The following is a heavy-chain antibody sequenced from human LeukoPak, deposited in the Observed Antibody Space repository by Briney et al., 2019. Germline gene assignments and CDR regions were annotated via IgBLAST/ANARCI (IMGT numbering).Heavy chain of an antibody. CDR2: MNPNSGNT. Sequence: GASVTVSCTASGYTFTSYDINWVRQATGQGLEWMGWMNPNSGNTGYAQKFQGRVTMTRNTSISTAYMELSRLRSEDTAVYYCARRRPGVTGTTRVDWFDPWGQGTLVTVSS. J-gene: IGHJ5*02. CDR3: ARRRPGVTGTTRVDWFDP. CDR1: GYTFTSYD. D-gene: IGHD1-7*01. V-gene: IGHV1-8*01.